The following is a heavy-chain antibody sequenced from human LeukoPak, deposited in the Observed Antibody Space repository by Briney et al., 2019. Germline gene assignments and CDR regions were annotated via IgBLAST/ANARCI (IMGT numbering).Heavy chain of an antibody. V-gene: IGHV3-7*01. J-gene: IGHJ4*02. D-gene: IGHD3-22*01. CDR1: GFTFNTYW. Sequence: PGGSLRLSCAASGFTFNTYWMSWVRQAPGKGLEWVANIKQDESEKYYVDSVKGRITISRDNAKNSLYLQMNSLRAEDTAVYYCARASRRHITMIVVVITKSPLDYWGQGTLVTVSS. CDR3: ARASRRHITMIVVVITKSPLDY. CDR2: IKQDESEK.